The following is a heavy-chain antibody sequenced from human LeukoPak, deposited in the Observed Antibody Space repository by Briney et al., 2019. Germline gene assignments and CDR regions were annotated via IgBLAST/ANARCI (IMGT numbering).Heavy chain of an antibody. D-gene: IGHD3-10*01. CDR2: IVVGSGNT. CDR1: GSTFTSSA. V-gene: IGHV1-58*01. J-gene: IGHJ4*02. CDR3: ARDSPFYGSGITVE. Sequence: GASVKVSCKASGSTFTSSAVQWVRQARGQRLEWIGWIVVGSGNTNYAQKFQERVTITRDMSTSTACMELSSLRSEDTAVYYCARDSPFYGSGITVEWGQGTLVTVSS.